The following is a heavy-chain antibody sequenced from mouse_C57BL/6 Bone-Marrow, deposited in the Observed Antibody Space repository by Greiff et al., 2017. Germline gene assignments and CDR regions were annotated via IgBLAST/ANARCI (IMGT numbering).Heavy chain of an antibody. CDR1: GFNIKDDY. CDR2: IDPENGDT. D-gene: IGHD4-1*01. V-gene: IGHV14-4*01. J-gene: IGHJ2*01. Sequence: VQLQQSGAELVRPGASVKLSCTASGFNIKDDYMHWVKQRPEQGLEWIGWIDPENGDTEYASKFQGKATITADTSSNTAYLQLSSLTSEDTAVFYCTSLTGPLDYWGQGTTLTVSS. CDR3: TSLTGPLDY.